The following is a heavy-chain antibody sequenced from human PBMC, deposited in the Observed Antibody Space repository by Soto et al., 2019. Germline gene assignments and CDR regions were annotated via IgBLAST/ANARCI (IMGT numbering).Heavy chain of an antibody. Sequence: PSETLSLTCAVYGASFSDYHWSWIRQPPGKGLEWIGEVLHSGGTSYSPSLQSRITVSIDTSKNQFSLTLTSVTAADTAVYYCAGGRGDLWEIPFYWGQGTPVTVSS. CDR3: AGGRGDLWEIPFY. V-gene: IGHV4-34*12. D-gene: IGHD1-26*01. CDR2: VLHSGGT. J-gene: IGHJ4*02. CDR1: GASFSDYH.